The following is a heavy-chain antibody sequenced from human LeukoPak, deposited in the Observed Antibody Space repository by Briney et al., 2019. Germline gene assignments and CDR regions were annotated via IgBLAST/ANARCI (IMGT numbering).Heavy chain of an antibody. CDR1: GYTFTGYY. V-gene: IGHV1-2*02. J-gene: IGHJ4*02. CDR3: ARGRYYGSGRKYSYGPGFDY. Sequence: ASVKVSCKASGYTFTGYYMHWVRQAPGQGLEWMGWINPNSGGTNYAQKFQGRVTMTRDTSISTAYMELSRLRSDDTALYYCARGRYYGSGRKYSYGPGFDYWGQGTLVTVSS. D-gene: IGHD3-10*01. CDR2: INPNSGGT.